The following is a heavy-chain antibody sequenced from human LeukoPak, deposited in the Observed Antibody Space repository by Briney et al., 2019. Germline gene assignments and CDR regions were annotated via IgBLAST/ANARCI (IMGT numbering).Heavy chain of an antibody. CDR1: GYTFTGYY. V-gene: IGHV1-2*02. D-gene: IGHD2-21*02. CDR3: ARPPGPYCGGDCYDFDY. CDR2: INPNSGGT. Sequence: ASVKVSCKASGYTFTGYYMHWVRQAPGQGLEWMGWINPNSGGTNYAQKFQARVTMTRDTSISTAYMELSRLRSDDTAVYYCARPPGPYCGGDCYDFDYWGQGTLVTVSS. J-gene: IGHJ4*02.